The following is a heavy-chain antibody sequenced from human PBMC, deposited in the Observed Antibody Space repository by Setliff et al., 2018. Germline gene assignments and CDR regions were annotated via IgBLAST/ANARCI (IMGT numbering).Heavy chain of an antibody. CDR3: ARGTYANSWARFDF. CDR2: MYHNGDT. J-gene: IGHJ4*02. D-gene: IGHD2-15*01. Sequence: PSETLSLTCAVSDDSTRNNNYFWAWIRQPPGKGLEWIGFMYHNGDTHYSPSHKSRVSLSVDTSKRQVSLKLNTATAADTAVYYCARGTYANSWARFDFWGRGTLVTVSS. CDR1: DDSTRNNNYF. V-gene: IGHV4-30-4*08.